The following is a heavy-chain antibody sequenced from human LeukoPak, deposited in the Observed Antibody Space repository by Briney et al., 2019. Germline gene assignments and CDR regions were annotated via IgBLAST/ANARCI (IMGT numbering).Heavy chain of an antibody. CDR2: ISGSGSTI. V-gene: IGHV3-48*03. D-gene: IGHD3-10*01. J-gene: IGHJ6*03. CDR1: GFTFSSYE. CDR3: ARGRRYYGSGSYYWIYMDV. Sequence: GGSLRLSCAASGFTFSSYEMNWVRQAPGKGLEWVPYISGSGSTIYYADSVKGRFTISRDNAKNSLYLQMNSLRAEDTAVYYCARGRRYYGSGSYYWIYMDVWGKGTTVTVSS.